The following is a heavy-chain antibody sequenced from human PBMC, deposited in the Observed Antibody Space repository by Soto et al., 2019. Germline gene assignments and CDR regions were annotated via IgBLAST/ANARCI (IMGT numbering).Heavy chain of an antibody. D-gene: IGHD6-19*01. CDR2: IIPILGIA. V-gene: IGHV1-69*08. CDR1: GGTFSSYT. J-gene: IGHJ6*01. Sequence: QVQLVQSGAEVKKPGSSVKVSCKASGGTFSSYTISWVRQAPGHGLEWMGRIIPILGIANYAQKFQGRVTITADKSTSTAYMELSSLRSEDTAVYYCARDDSSGWSRGYYYYGMDVWGQGTTVTVSS. CDR3: ARDDSSGWSRGYYYYGMDV.